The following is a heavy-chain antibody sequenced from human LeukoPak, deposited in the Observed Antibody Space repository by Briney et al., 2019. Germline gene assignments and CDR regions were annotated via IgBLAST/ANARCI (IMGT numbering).Heavy chain of an antibody. CDR2: ISAYNGNT. Sequence: ASVKVSCKASGYTFTSYGISWVRQAPGQGLEWMGWISAYNGNTNYAQKLQGRVTMTTDTSTSTAYMELRSLRSEDTAVYYCARGTPGYCTNGVCYNAFDIWGQGTMVTVSS. CDR1: GYTFTSYG. J-gene: IGHJ3*02. CDR3: ARGTPGYCTNGVCYNAFDI. V-gene: IGHV1-18*01. D-gene: IGHD2-8*01.